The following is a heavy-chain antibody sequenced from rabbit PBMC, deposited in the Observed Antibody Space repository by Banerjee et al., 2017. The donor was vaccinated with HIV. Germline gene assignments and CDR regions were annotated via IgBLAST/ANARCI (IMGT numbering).Heavy chain of an antibody. V-gene: IGHV1S64*01. CDR3: ARNGGMLDYKL. J-gene: IGHJ3*01. D-gene: IGHD6-1*01. Sequence: YANSVKGRFTISSDNAQNTVFLQMTSLTASDTATYFCARNGGMLDYKLWGQGTLVTVS.